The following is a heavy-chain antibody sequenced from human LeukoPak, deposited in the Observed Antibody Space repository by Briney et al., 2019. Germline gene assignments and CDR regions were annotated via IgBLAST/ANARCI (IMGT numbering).Heavy chain of an antibody. CDR1: GFTFSSYW. CDR2: INSDGSST. D-gene: IGHD7-27*01. V-gene: IGHV3-74*01. CDR3: SGVNSRLFDY. J-gene: IGHJ4*02. Sequence: GGSPRLSCAASGFTFSSYWMHWVRQAPGKGLVWVSRINSDGSSTSYADSVKGRFTISRDNAKNTLYLQMNSLRAEDTAVYYCSGVNSRLFDYWGQGTLVTVSS.